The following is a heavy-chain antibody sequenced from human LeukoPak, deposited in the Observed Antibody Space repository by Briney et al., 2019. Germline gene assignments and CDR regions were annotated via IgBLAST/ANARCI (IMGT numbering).Heavy chain of an antibody. V-gene: IGHV4-59*01. Sequence: PSETLSLTCTVSGGSISSYYWSWIRQPPGKGLEWIGYIYYSGSTNYNPSLKSRVTISVDTSKNQFSLKLSSVTAADTAVYCCARAPYWSYYFDYWGQGTLVTVSS. CDR1: GGSISSYY. CDR3: ARAPYWSYYFDY. J-gene: IGHJ4*02. D-gene: IGHD2-15*01. CDR2: IYYSGST.